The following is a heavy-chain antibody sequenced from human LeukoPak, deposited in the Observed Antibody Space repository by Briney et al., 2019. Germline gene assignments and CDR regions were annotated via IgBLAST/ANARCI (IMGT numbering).Heavy chain of an antibody. J-gene: IGHJ4*02. CDR3: ARDYATPLKLNWNYGYYFDY. CDR2: ISSSSSTI. D-gene: IGHD1-7*01. CDR1: GFTFSSYS. V-gene: IGHV3-48*01. Sequence: PGGSLRLSCAASGFTFSSYSMNWVRQAPGKGLEWVSYISSSSSTIYYADSVKGRFTISRDNAKNSLYLQMNSLRAEDTAVYYCARDYATPLKLNWNYGYYFDYWGQGTLVTVSS.